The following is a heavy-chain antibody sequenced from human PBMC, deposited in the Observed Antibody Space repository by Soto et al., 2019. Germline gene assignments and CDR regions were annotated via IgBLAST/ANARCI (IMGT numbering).Heavy chain of an antibody. Sequence: EVQLLESGGGLEQPGGYLSLSCAASGFTFSTYAMSWVRQAPGKGLEWVSTITGSGGSTYYAASVKGRFTISRDNSNNTLYLQMNSLRAEDTVLYYCAKGACINGVCYNAYWGQGTLVTVSS. CDR1: GFTFSTYA. CDR2: ITGSGGST. CDR3: AKGACINGVCYNAY. J-gene: IGHJ4*02. D-gene: IGHD2-8*01. V-gene: IGHV3-23*01.